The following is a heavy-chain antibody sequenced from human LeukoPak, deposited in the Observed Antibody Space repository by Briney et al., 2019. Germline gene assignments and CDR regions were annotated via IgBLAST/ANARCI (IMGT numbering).Heavy chain of an antibody. CDR1: GGSFSGYY. J-gene: IGHJ4*02. Sequence: SETLSLTCAVYGGSFSGYYWSWIRQPPGKGLEWIGEINHGGSTNYNPSLKSRVTISVDTSKNQFSLKLSSVTAADTAVYYCARSIVGATTLDYWGQGTLVTVSS. D-gene: IGHD1-26*01. V-gene: IGHV4-34*01. CDR2: INHGGST. CDR3: ARSIVGATTLDY.